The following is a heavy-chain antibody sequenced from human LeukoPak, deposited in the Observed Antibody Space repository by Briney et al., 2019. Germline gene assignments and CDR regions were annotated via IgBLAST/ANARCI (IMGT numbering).Heavy chain of an antibody. CDR1: GGSISSYY. V-gene: IGHV4-59*01. D-gene: IGHD6-13*01. CDR2: IYYSGST. CDR3: ARVGIAAAGDAFDI. Sequence: SETLSLTCTVSGGSISSYYWSWIRQPPGKGLEWIGYIYYSGSTNYNPSLKSRVTISVDTSKNQFSPKLSSVTAADTAVYYCARVGIAAAGDAFDIWGQGTMVTVSS. J-gene: IGHJ3*02.